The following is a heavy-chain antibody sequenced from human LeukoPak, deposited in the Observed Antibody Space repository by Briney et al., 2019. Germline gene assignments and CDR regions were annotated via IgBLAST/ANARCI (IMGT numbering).Heavy chain of an antibody. Sequence: SQTLSLTCAISGDSVSRNNIAWNWIRQSPSRGLEWLGRTYYKSIWYNEYAVSVGSRITINPDTSKNQFSLQLNSVTPEDTAVYYCARGRDVVVVPAADFDYWGQGILVTVSS. V-gene: IGHV6-1*01. D-gene: IGHD2-2*01. CDR3: ARGRDVVVVPAADFDY. CDR1: GDSVSRNNIA. J-gene: IGHJ4*02. CDR2: TYYKSIWYN.